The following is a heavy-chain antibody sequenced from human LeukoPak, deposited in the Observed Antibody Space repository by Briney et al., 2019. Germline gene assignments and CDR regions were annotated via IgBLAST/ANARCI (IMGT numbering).Heavy chain of an antibody. CDR3: ARDLVGDSGYSYGNGIDY. D-gene: IGHD5-18*01. CDR1: GDSISSTYC. V-gene: IGHV4-38-2*02. J-gene: IGHJ4*02. Sequence: SETLSLTCTVSGDSISSTYCWGWIRQPPGKGPEWIGNICHSGSTYYNPSLKSRVAMSVDASKNQFSLRLRSVTAADTAIYYCARDLVGDSGYSYGNGIDYWGQGTLVTVSS. CDR2: ICHSGST.